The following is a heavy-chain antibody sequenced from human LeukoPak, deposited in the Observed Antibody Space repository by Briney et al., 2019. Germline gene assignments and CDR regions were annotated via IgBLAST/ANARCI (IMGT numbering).Heavy chain of an antibody. V-gene: IGHV4-39*07. CDR2: IYYSGST. CDR3: ARRRDPQTWIQRWLLGAIDI. D-gene: IGHD5-18*01. Sequence: SETLSLTCTVSGGSISSSSYYWGWLRQPPGKGLEWIGSIYYSGSTNYNPSLKSRFTISVDTSKNQFSLKLSSVTAADTAVYYCARRRDPQTWIQRWLLGAIDIWGQGTMVTVSS. CDR1: GGSISSSSYY. J-gene: IGHJ3*02.